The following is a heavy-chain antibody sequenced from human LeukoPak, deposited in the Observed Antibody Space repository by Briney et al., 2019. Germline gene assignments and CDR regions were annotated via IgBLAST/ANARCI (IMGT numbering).Heavy chain of an antibody. CDR2: IYSGGTT. Sequence: GGSLRLSCAASGFSVSSNYMSWVRQAPGKGLEGVSVIYSGGTTYYADSVKGRFAISRDNSKNTPYLQMNSLRAEDTAVYYCARVDSGWYYFDYWGQGTLVTVSS. J-gene: IGHJ4*02. D-gene: IGHD6-19*01. V-gene: IGHV3-66*01. CDR3: ARVDSGWYYFDY. CDR1: GFSVSSNY.